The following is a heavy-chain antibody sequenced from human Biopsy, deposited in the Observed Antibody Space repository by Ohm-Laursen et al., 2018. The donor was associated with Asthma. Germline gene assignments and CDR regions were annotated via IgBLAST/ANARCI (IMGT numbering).Heavy chain of an antibody. CDR2: INYSGSA. CDR1: GGSVTSATFH. Sequence: SETLSLTCTVTGGSVTSATFHWSWIRQAPGKGLEWIGFINYSGSANYSPSLRGRVSISVDRSKNQISLKLTSVTAADTATYYCATDFGVLPLGDWGQGSLVTVSS. V-gene: IGHV4-61*01. D-gene: IGHD4-17*01. J-gene: IGHJ4*02. CDR3: ATDFGVLPLGD.